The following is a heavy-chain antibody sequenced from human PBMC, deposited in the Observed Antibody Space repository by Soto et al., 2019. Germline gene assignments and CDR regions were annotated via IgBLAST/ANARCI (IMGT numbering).Heavy chain of an antibody. CDR1: GYTFTGYY. Sequence: AASVKVSCKASGYTFTGYYMHWVRQAPGQGLEWMGWINPNSGGTNYAQKFQGRVTMTRDTSISTAYMELSRLRSDDTAVYYCAREHYDILTCYPYGMDVWGQGTTVTVSS. V-gene: IGHV1-2*02. D-gene: IGHD3-9*01. CDR3: AREHYDILTCYPYGMDV. CDR2: INPNSGGT. J-gene: IGHJ6*02.